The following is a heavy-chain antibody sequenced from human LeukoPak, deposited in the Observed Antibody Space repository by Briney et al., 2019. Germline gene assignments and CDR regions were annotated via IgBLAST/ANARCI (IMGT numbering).Heavy chain of an antibody. D-gene: IGHD1-14*01. V-gene: IGHV4-59*01. Sequence: SETLSLTCTVSGGSISNYYWSWIRQPPGKGLEWIGYIYYSGSTTYNPSLKSRVTISVDTSNNQFSLRLTSVTAADTAVYYCARFDSGTNWFDPWGQGTLVTVSS. CDR2: IYYSGST. CDR1: GGSISNYY. CDR3: ARFDSGTNWFDP. J-gene: IGHJ5*02.